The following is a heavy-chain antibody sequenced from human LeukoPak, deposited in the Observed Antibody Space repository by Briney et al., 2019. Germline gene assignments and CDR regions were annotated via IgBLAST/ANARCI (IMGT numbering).Heavy chain of an antibody. CDR1: GFTVSTNC. D-gene: IGHD5-18*01. V-gene: IGHV3-53*04. J-gene: IGHJ4*02. CDR3: ARVDTVMAYYFDL. CDR2: IYSGGTT. Sequence: GPLRLSCAASGFTVSTNCMTWVRQAPGKGLEWVSTIYSGGTTYYADSVMGRFTISRHNSRNTLYLQMNSLRAEDTAVYYCARVDTVMAYYFDLWGQGTLVTVSS.